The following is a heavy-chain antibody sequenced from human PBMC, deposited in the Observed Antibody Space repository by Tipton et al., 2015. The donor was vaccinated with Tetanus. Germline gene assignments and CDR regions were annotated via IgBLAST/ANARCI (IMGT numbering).Heavy chain of an antibody. CDR1: GGSVNSGTYY. CDR2: IFYAGST. J-gene: IGHJ4*02. D-gene: IGHD3-9*01. Sequence: LRLSCSVSGGSVNSGTYYWSWIRQSPGKGLEWIGYIFYAGSTNSNPSLKSRVTISVDKAKNQFSLKLTSVTAADTAVYYCARATEHDIMTGYDNWGPGTQVTVSS. V-gene: IGHV4-61*01. CDR3: ARATEHDIMTGYDN.